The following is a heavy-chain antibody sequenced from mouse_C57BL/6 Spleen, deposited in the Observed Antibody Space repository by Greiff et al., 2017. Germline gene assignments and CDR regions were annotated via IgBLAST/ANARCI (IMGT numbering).Heavy chain of an antibody. CDR1: GFTFSSYA. V-gene: IGHV5-4*01. J-gene: IGHJ2*01. CDR3: ASLWNYYFDY. CDR2: ISDGGSYT. D-gene: IGHD6-1*01. Sequence: VQLKESGGGLVKPGGSLKLSCAASGFTFSSYAMSWVRQTPEKRLEWVATISDGGSYTYYPDNVKGRFTISRDNAKNNLYLQMSHLKSEDTAMYYCASLWNYYFDYWGQGTTLTVSS.